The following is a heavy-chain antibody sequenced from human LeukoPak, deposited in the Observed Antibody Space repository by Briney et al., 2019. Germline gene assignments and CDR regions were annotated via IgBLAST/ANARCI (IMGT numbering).Heavy chain of an antibody. CDR1: GGSISSYY. CDR3: ARGSSTGDAFDI. J-gene: IGHJ3*02. D-gene: IGHD2-2*01. Sequence: PSETLSLTCTVSGGSISSYYWSWIRQPPGKGLGWIGYIYYSGSTNYSPSLKSRVTISVDTSKNQFSLKLSSVTAADTAVYYCARGSSTGDAFDIWGQGTMVTVSS. V-gene: IGHV4-59*01. CDR2: IYYSGST.